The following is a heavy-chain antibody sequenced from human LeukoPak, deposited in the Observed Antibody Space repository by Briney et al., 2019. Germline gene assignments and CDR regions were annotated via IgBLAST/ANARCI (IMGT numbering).Heavy chain of an antibody. Sequence: GGSLRLSCAASGFTFSSYGMHWVRQAPGKGLEWVAVISYDGSNKYYADSVKGRFTISRDNSKNTLYLQMNSLRAEDTAVYYCAKDLIAVAPGLDYWGQGTLVTVSS. D-gene: IGHD6-19*01. V-gene: IGHV3-30*18. CDR1: GFTFSSYG. CDR3: AKDLIAVAPGLDY. CDR2: ISYDGSNK. J-gene: IGHJ4*02.